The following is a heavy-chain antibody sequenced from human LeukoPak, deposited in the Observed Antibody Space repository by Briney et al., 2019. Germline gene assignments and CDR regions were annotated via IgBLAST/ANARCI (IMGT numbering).Heavy chain of an antibody. D-gene: IGHD5-24*01. CDR3: ARASRDGYNQNFDH. CDR1: GYSFSSYW. CDR2: IYPGGSET. J-gene: IGHJ4*02. V-gene: IGHV5-51*01. Sequence: GESLKISFKGLGYSFSSYWNAWVRQRPGKGLEWMGIIYPGGSETRYDPSFQGKVTISADSSTSSAYLQWSSLRASDTAMYYCARASRDGYNQNFDHWGQGTLVTVSS.